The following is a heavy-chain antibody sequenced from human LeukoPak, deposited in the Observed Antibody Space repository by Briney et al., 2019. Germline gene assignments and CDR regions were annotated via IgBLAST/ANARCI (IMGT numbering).Heavy chain of an antibody. V-gene: IGHV4-39*01. CDR1: GGSISSSSYY. CDR2: MYYSGST. D-gene: IGHD2-15*01. Sequence: PSETLSLTCTVSGGSISSSSYYWGWIRQPPGKGLEWIGSMYYSGSTYYNPSLKSRVTISVDTSKNQFSLKLSSVTAADTAVYYCARHGLCSGGSCYSRVAFDIWGQGTMVTVSS. J-gene: IGHJ3*02. CDR3: ARHGLCSGGSCYSRVAFDI.